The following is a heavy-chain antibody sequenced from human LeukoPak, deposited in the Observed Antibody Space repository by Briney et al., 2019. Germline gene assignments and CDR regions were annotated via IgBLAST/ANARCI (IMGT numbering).Heavy chain of an antibody. J-gene: IGHJ4*02. V-gene: IGHV3-74*01. D-gene: IGHD1-26*01. CDR1: GFTFSSYW. CDR3: ARDQEGASNFDY. Sequence: GGSLRLSCAASGFTFSSYWMHWVRQAPGKGLVWVSRINSDGSSTSYADSVKGRFTISRDNAKNTLYLQMNRLRAEDTAVYYCARDQEGASNFDYWGQGTLVTVSS. CDR2: INSDGSST.